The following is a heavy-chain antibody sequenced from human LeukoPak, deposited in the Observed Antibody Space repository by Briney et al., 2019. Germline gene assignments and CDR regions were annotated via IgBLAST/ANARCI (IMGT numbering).Heavy chain of an antibody. Sequence: SETLSLTCAVSGYSISSGYYWGWIRQPPGKGLEWIGSIYHSGSTYYNPSLKSRVTISVDTSKNQFSLKLSSVTAADTAVYYCARSVRGWSDPWGQGTLVTVSS. J-gene: IGHJ5*02. CDR3: ARSVRGWSDP. CDR2: IYHSGST. V-gene: IGHV4-38-2*01. CDR1: GYSISSGYY. D-gene: IGHD3-10*01.